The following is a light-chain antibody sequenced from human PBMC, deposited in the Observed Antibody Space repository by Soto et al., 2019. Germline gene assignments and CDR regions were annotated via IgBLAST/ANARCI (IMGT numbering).Light chain of an antibody. Sequence: DIQMTQSPSSLSASVGDSLTITCRPSQNMTRYLNWFQQKPGKAPKLLIYGASSLQSGVPSRFSGSGSGTEFTLTISSLQPEDFATYFCLQDHIYPWTFGQGTKVDIK. CDR1: QNMTRY. CDR2: GAS. V-gene: IGKV1-39*01. CDR3: LQDHIYPWT. J-gene: IGKJ1*01.